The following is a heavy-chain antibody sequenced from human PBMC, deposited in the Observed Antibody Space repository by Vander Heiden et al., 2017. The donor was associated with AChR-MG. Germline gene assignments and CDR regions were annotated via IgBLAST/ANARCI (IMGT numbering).Heavy chain of an antibody. CDR3: AREEGGYNPTSGEKYNWFDP. CDR1: GGSISSGGYS. J-gene: IGHJ5*02. D-gene: IGHD1-1*01. CDR2: IYHSGST. Sequence: QLQLQESGSGLVKPSQTLSLTCAVSGGSISSGGYSWSWIRQPPGKGLEWIGYIYHSGSTYYNPSLKSRVTISVDRSKNQFSLKLSSVTAADTAVYYCAREEGGYNPTSGEKYNWFDPWGQGTLVTVSS. V-gene: IGHV4-30-2*01.